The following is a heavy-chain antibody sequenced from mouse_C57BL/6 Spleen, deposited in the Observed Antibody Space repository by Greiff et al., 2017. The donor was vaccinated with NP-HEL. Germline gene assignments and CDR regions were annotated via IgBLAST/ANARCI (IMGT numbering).Heavy chain of an antibody. CDR2: ISSGSSTI. J-gene: IGHJ3*01. Sequence: EVKLMESGGGLVKPGGSLKLSCAASGFTFSDYGMHWVRQAPEKGLEWVAYISSGSSTIYYADTVKGRFTISRDNAKNTLFLQMNSLRSEDTAMYYCARRGAGTRGPAWFAYWGQGTLVTVSA. CDR1: GFTFSDYG. CDR3: ARRGAGTRGPAWFAY. D-gene: IGHD4-1*01. V-gene: IGHV5-17*01.